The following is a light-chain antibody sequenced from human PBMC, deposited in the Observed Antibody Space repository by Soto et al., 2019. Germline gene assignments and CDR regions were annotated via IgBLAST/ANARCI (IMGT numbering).Light chain of an antibody. CDR2: SAS. V-gene: IGKV1D-16*01. CDR1: QGIGNW. Sequence: DIQMTQSPSSLSASVGDRITITCRASQGIGNWLAWYQQKPGTAPKSLIYSASNLQSGVPSRFSGTGSGTDFTLTISSLQPEDFATYYCQQYDSNPLTFGGGTKVEMK. J-gene: IGKJ4*01. CDR3: QQYDSNPLT.